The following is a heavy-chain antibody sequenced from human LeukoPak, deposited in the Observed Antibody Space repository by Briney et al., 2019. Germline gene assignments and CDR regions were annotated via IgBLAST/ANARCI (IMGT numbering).Heavy chain of an antibody. V-gene: IGHV1-69*13. CDR2: IIPIFGTA. CDR3: ARDLDSSGWYSSGALDI. Sequence: ASVKVSCKASGGTFSSYAISWVRQAPGQGLEWMEGIIPIFGTANYAQKFQGRVTITADESTSTAYMELSSLRSEDTAVYYCARDLDSSGWYSSGALDIWGQGTMVTVSS. CDR1: GGTFSSYA. D-gene: IGHD6-19*01. J-gene: IGHJ3*02.